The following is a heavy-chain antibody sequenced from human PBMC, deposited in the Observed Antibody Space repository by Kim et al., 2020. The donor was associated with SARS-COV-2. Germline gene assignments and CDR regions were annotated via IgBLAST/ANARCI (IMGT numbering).Heavy chain of an antibody. Sequence: SETLSLTCTVSGGSISSYYWSWIRQPPGKGLEWIGYIYYSGSTNYNPSLKSRVTISVDTSKNQFSLKLSSVTAADPAVYYYARERWGADPWGQGTLVNVSS. J-gene: IGHJ5*02. CDR2: IYYSGST. CDR3: ARERWGADP. D-gene: IGHD1-26*01. V-gene: IGHV4-59*13. CDR1: GGSISSYY.